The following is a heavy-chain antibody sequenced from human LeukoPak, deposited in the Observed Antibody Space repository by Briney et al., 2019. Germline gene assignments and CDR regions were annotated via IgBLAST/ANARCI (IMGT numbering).Heavy chain of an antibody. CDR1: GGSISSGGYY. CDR2: IYYSGST. Sequence: SETLSLTCTVSGGSISSGGYYWSWIRQHPGKGLEWIGYIYYSGSTYYNPSLKSRVTISVDRSKNQFSLKLSSVTAADTAVYYCARARDYYDSSGYYRDAFDIWGQGTMVTVSS. J-gene: IGHJ3*02. CDR3: ARARDYYDSSGYYRDAFDI. V-gene: IGHV4-31*03. D-gene: IGHD3-22*01.